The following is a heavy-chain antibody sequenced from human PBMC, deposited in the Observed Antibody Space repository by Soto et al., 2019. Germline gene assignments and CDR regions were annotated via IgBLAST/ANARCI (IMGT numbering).Heavy chain of an antibody. CDR2: ITGSGGYT. V-gene: IGHV3-23*01. J-gene: IGHJ6*02. CDR3: AKETYYDILTGPENYYYHYGMDV. CDR1: GFTFSSYA. Sequence: EVQLLESGGGLVQPGGSLRLSCAASGFTFSSYAMSWVRQAPGKGLEWVSDITGSGGYTFYADSVTGRFTISTDNSKNKLYLQMSSLRAEDTAVYYCAKETYYDILTGPENYYYHYGMDVWGQGTTVTVSS. D-gene: IGHD3-9*01.